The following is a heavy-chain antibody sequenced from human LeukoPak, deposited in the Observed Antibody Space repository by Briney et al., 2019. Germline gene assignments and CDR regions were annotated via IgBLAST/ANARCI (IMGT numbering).Heavy chain of an antibody. Sequence: PGGSLRLSCAASGFTFSSYGMHWVRQAPGKGLEWVAVISYDGSNKYYADSVKGRFTISRDNSKNTLYLQMNRLRAEDTAVYYCAKSRVITMVRGVPTDYWGQGTLVTVSS. J-gene: IGHJ4*02. CDR2: ISYDGSNK. CDR3: AKSRVITMVRGVPTDY. CDR1: GFTFSSYG. V-gene: IGHV3-30*18. D-gene: IGHD3-10*01.